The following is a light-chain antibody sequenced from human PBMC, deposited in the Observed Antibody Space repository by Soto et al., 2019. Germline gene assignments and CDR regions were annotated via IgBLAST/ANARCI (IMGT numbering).Light chain of an antibody. V-gene: IGLV2-8*01. CDR3: SSYAGSNLWV. J-gene: IGLJ3*02. Sequence: QSALTQPPSAYGSPGQSVTISCTGTSSDVGGYNYVSWYQQHPGKAPKLMIYEVSKRPSGVPDRFSGSKSGNTASLTVSGLQAEDEADYYCSSYAGSNLWVFGGGTKLTVL. CDR2: EVS. CDR1: SSDVGGYNY.